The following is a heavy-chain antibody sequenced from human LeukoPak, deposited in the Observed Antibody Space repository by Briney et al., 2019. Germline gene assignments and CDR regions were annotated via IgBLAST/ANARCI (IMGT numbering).Heavy chain of an antibody. V-gene: IGHV4-59*01. CDR3: ARDTSELQFLNYYMDV. J-gene: IGHJ6*03. CDR1: GGSIGSYY. D-gene: IGHD5-24*01. Sequence: PSETLSLTCTVSGGSIGSYYWSWIRQPPGKGLEWIGYIYYSGSTNYNPSLKSRVTISVDTSKNQFSLKLSSVTAADTAVYYCARDTSELQFLNYYMDVWGKGTTVTVSS. CDR2: IYYSGST.